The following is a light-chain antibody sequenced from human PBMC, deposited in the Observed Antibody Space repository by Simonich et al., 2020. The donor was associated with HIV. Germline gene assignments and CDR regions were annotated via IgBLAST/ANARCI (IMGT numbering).Light chain of an antibody. J-gene: IGKJ1*01. CDR1: KSVLYSSNNKNY. V-gene: IGKV4-1*01. CDR2: WAS. CDR3: QQYYSTPPT. Sequence: DIVMTQSPDSLAVSLCERATINCKSTKSVLYSSNNKNYLAWYQQKPGQPPKLLIYWASTRESGVPARFSASGSGTDFTLTISSLQAEDVAVYYCQQYYSTPPTFGQGTKVNIK.